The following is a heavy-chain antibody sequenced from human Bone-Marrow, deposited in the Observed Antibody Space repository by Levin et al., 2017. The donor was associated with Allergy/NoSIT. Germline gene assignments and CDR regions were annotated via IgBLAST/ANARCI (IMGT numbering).Heavy chain of an antibody. CDR2: IKEDGSQK. Sequence: GGSLRLSCAASGFTFSRYWMSWVRQAPGKGLEWVANIKEDGSQKYYLDSVEGRFTISRDNTKDSLYLQMNSLRAEDTAVYYCARDAPQGSGGNWGWYFDYWGQGTVVNVPS. V-gene: IGHV3-7*01. CDR3: ARDAPQGSGGNWGWYFDY. CDR1: GFTFSRYW. D-gene: IGHD7-27*01. J-gene: IGHJ4*02.